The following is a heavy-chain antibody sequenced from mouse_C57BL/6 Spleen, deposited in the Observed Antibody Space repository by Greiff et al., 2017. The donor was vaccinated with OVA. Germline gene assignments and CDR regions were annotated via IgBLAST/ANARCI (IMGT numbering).Heavy chain of an antibody. CDR2: IYPGDGDT. CDR3: ATYYSNYVGDY. J-gene: IGHJ2*01. V-gene: IGHV1-82*01. D-gene: IGHD2-5*01. Sequence: VQLQQSGPELVNPGASVKISCKASGYAFSSSWMNWVKQRPGKGLEWIGRIYPGDGDTNYNGKFKGKATLTADKSSSTAYMQLSSLTSEDSAVYFCATYYSNYVGDYWGQGTTLTVSS. CDR1: GYAFSSSW.